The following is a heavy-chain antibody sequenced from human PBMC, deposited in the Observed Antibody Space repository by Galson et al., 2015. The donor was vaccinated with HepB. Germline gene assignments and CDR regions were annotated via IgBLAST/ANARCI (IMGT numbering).Heavy chain of an antibody. CDR1: GFTFSSYA. CDR3: ASAWFGELLSYGFDF. CDR2: ITYVESIQ. V-gene: IGHV3-30*04. J-gene: IGHJ4*02. Sequence: SLRLSCAASGFTFSSYAMHWVRQAPGKGLEWVAIITYVESIQYYADYVKGRFTITRDNSKDTLHLQMSSLRTEDTAVYYCASAWFGELLSYGFDFWGQGTLVTVSS. D-gene: IGHD3-10*01.